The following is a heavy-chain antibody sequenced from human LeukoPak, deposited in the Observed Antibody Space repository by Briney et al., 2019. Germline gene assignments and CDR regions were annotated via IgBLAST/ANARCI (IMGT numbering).Heavy chain of an antibody. CDR1: GGSLSDYH. J-gene: IGHJ4*02. CDR3: ARGGRYSSSGVDY. CDR2: INHSGST. Sequence: PSETLSLTCAVYGGSLSDYHWRWIRQPPGKGLEWIGEINHSGSTNYNPSLKSRVTISVDTSKNQFSLKLSSVTAADTAVYYCARGGRYSSSGVDYWGQGTLVTVSS. V-gene: IGHV4-34*01. D-gene: IGHD6-6*01.